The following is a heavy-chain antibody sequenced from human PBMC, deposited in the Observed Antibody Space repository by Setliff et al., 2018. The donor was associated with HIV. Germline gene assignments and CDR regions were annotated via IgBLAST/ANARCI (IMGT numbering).Heavy chain of an antibody. Sequence: GGSLRLSCAASGFTFSNYWMSWVRQAPGKGLEWVANIKQDGSEKYYVDSVKGRFTISRDNAKNSLYLQMNSLRAEDTAVYYCARPQQWLTLGFDYWGQGTLVPSPQ. D-gene: IGHD6-19*01. J-gene: IGHJ4*02. V-gene: IGHV3-7*01. CDR2: IKQDGSEK. CDR1: GFTFSNYW. CDR3: ARPQQWLTLGFDY.